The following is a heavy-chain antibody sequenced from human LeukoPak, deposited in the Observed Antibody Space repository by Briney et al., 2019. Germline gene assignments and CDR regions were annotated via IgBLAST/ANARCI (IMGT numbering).Heavy chain of an antibody. Sequence: SETLSLTCTVSGGSISSYYWSWIRQPPGKGLEWIGEINHSGSTNYNPSLKSRVTISVDTSKNQFSLKLSSVTAADTAVYYCAAQPYGGYYSSNYWGQGTLVTVSS. J-gene: IGHJ4*02. CDR3: AAQPYGGYYSSNY. CDR2: INHSGST. V-gene: IGHV4-34*01. CDR1: GGSISSYY. D-gene: IGHD3-22*01.